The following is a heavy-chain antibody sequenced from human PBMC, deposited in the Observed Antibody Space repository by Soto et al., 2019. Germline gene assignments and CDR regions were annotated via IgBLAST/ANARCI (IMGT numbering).Heavy chain of an antibody. D-gene: IGHD3-3*01. CDR2: IYSGGST. CDR1: GFTVSSNY. Sequence: VGSLRLSCTAYGFTVSSNYMSGVRQAPGKGLEWVSVIYSGGSTYYADSVKGRFTISRDNSKNTLYLQMNSLRAEDTAVYYCARAYYDFWSGYYYGMDVWGQGTTVTVSS. J-gene: IGHJ6*02. V-gene: IGHV3-53*01. CDR3: ARAYYDFWSGYYYGMDV.